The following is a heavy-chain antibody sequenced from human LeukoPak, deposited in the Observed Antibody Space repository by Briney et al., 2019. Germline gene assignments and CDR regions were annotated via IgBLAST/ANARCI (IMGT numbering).Heavy chain of an antibody. CDR3: ARQEFKYQLLLPFDY. V-gene: IGHV4-39*01. CDR1: GGSISSSRYY. J-gene: IGHJ4*02. CDR2: IYYTGST. D-gene: IGHD2-2*01. Sequence: KPSETLSLTCTVSGGSISSSRYYWVWIRQPPGKGLEWIGSIYYTGSTYYNPSLKSRVTISVDTSKNQFSLKLSSVTAADTAVYYCARQEFKYQLLLPFDYWGQGTLVTVSS.